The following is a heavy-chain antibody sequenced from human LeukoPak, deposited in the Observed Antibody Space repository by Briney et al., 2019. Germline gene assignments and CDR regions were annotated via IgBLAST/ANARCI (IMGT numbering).Heavy chain of an antibody. CDR2: ISYDGSNK. Sequence: PGGSLRLSCAASGFAFSSYAMHWVRQAPGKGLEWVAVISYDGSNKYYADSVKGRFTISRDNSKNTLYLQMNSLRAEDTAVYYCAKVAVVDPFDYWGQGTLVTVSS. D-gene: IGHD2-15*01. J-gene: IGHJ4*02. CDR3: AKVAVVDPFDY. V-gene: IGHV3-30*04. CDR1: GFAFSSYA.